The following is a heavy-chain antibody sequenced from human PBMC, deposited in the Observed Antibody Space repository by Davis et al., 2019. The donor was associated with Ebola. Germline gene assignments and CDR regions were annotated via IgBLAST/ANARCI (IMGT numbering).Heavy chain of an antibody. CDR3: ARMGKSYYDSLWDY. CDR2: IFPRDSDT. D-gene: IGHD3-10*01. V-gene: IGHV5-51*01. Sequence: GGSLRLSCRGSGYSFSDSWIAWVRQMPGKGLEWMGIIFPRDSDTRYSPSFQGQVTISVDKSISTTYLQWSGLKASDTAMYYCARMGKSYYDSLWDYWGQGTLVTVSS. CDR1: GYSFSDSW. J-gene: IGHJ4*02.